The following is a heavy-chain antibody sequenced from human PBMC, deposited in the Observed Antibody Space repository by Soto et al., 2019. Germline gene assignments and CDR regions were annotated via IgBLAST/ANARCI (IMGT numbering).Heavy chain of an antibody. CDR3: ARCSSGWYGSCAFDI. Sequence: GGSLRLSCAASGFTFSNYEMHWVRQAPGKGLEYVSGISNNGAHTDYAKSVKGRFTISRENAKNSLYLQMNSLRAGDTAVYYSARCSSGWYGSCAFDIWGQGTMVTVSS. D-gene: IGHD6-19*01. CDR2: ISNNGAHT. CDR1: GFTFSNYE. V-gene: IGHV3-64*01. J-gene: IGHJ3*02.